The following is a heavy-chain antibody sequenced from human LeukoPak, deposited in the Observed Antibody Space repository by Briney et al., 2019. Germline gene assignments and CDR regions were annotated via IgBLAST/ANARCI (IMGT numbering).Heavy chain of an antibody. J-gene: IGHJ4*02. CDR1: GFTFSNHW. CDR2: IDEGGSNA. D-gene: IGHD1-1*01. Sequence: TGGSLRLSCAASGFTFSNHWKHWVRQAPGKGLVWVSRIDEGGSNAMYADSVKGRFSISRDNAKNTVNLQMNSLRAEDTGVYYCIRDEALWRLDYWGQGTLVTVSS. CDR3: IRDEALWRLDY. V-gene: IGHV3-74*03.